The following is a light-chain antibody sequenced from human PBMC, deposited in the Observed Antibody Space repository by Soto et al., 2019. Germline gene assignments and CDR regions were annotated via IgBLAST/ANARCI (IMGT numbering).Light chain of an antibody. CDR2: GAS. Sequence: EIVLTQSPGTLSLSPGERATLSCRASQSVSSSYLAWYQQKPGQAPRLLIYGASSRATGIPDRFSGSGSGTDFTLNISRLEPEDFAVYYCHQYGSSRTFGQGTKVDIK. CDR1: QSVSSSY. J-gene: IGKJ1*01. CDR3: HQYGSSRT. V-gene: IGKV3-20*01.